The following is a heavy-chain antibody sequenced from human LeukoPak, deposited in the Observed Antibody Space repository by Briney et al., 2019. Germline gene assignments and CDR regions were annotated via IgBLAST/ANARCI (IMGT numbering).Heavy chain of an antibody. CDR1: GGSISSGSYY. CDR2: IYTSGST. Sequence: SQTLSLTCTVSGGSISSGSYYWSWIRQPAGKGLEWIGRIYTSGSTNYNPSLKSRVTISVDTSKNQFSLKLSSVTAADTAVYYCARYSVTAAARFDYWGQGTLVTVSS. V-gene: IGHV4-61*02. D-gene: IGHD6-13*01. J-gene: IGHJ4*02. CDR3: ARYSVTAAARFDY.